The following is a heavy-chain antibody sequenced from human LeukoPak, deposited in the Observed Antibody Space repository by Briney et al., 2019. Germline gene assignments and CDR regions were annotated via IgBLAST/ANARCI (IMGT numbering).Heavy chain of an antibody. CDR3: ARDSSLYYDSSGHFDY. CDR1: GYTFTSYG. V-gene: IGHV1-18*01. Sequence: ASLKVSCKASGYTFTSYGISWVRQAPGQGLEWMGWISAYNGNTNYAQKLQGRVTMTTDTSTSTAYMELRSLRSDDTAVYYCARDSSLYYDSSGHFDYWGQGTLVTVSS. J-gene: IGHJ4*02. CDR2: ISAYNGNT. D-gene: IGHD3-22*01.